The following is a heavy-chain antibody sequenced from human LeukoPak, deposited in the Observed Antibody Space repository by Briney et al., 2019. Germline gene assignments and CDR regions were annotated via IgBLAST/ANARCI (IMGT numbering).Heavy chain of an antibody. CDR2: VCNGAT. CDR3: GRDSWTTGQVKFDP. CDR1: GGSLSSYY. D-gene: IGHD4-17*01. Sequence: SETLSLTCSVSGGSLSSYYVSWVGQPAGKGVEGIGRVCNGATAYNPSIRSRLSMALDTSKKRLCLRGISGTAAGTAGYWCGRDSWTTGQVKFDPWGQGSLVTVSS. V-gene: IGHV4-4*07. J-gene: IGHJ5*02.